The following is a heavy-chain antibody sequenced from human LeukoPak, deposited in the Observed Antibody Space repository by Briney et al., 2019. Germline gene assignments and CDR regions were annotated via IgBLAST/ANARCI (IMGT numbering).Heavy chain of an antibody. CDR1: GVSIGIYY. D-gene: IGHD1-7*01. V-gene: IGHV4-59*01. CDR3: VRGRELNY. J-gene: IGHJ4*02. CDR2: IYNSGST. Sequence: SETLSLTCTVSGVSIGIYYWSWIRQPPGKGLEWIGYIYNSGSTSYNPSLKSRATISADTSKNQFSLKLSSVTAADTAVYYCVRGRELNYWGQGTLVTVSS.